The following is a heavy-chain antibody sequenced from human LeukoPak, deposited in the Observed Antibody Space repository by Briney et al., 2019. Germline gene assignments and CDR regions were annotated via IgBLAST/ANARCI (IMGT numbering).Heavy chain of an antibody. CDR2: IYNDGRT. Sequence: PGGSLRLSCAASGFTVSTYYMSWVRQAPGKGLEWVSVIYNDGRTYYADSVKGRFTISRDNSKNTLYLQMNSLRAEDTAVYYCAKGGDDVYWYFDLWGRGTLVTVSS. CDR1: GFTVSTYY. J-gene: IGHJ2*01. CDR3: AKGGDDVYWYFDL. D-gene: IGHD1-1*01. V-gene: IGHV3-53*01.